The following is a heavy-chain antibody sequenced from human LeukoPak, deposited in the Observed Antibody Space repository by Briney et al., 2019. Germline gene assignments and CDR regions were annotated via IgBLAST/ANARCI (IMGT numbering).Heavy chain of an antibody. Sequence: GGSLRLSCAASGFTFSSYWMSWVRQAPRKGLDWVANIKQVGSEQYYVVSVKGRFTISRDNAKNSLYLQMNSLRAEDTAVYYCARDGSYCSSTSCYSYYMDVWGKGTTVTASS. CDR1: GFTFSSYW. CDR3: ARDGSYCSSTSCYSYYMDV. D-gene: IGHD2-2*01. V-gene: IGHV3-7*01. J-gene: IGHJ6*03. CDR2: IKQVGSEQ.